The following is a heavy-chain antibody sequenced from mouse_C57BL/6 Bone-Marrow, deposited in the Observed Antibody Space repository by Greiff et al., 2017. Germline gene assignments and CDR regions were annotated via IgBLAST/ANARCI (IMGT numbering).Heavy chain of an antibody. CDR2: ISSGGSYT. D-gene: IGHD2-4*01. J-gene: IGHJ2*01. CDR3: ARQGIYYDYDDTFDY. Sequence: DVMLVESGGDLVKPGGSLKLSCAASGFTFSSYGMSWVRQTPDKRLEWVATISSGGSYTYYPDSVKGRFTIYRDNAKNTLYLQMSSLKSEDTAMYYCARQGIYYDYDDTFDYWGQGTTLTVSS. V-gene: IGHV5-6*02. CDR1: GFTFSSYG.